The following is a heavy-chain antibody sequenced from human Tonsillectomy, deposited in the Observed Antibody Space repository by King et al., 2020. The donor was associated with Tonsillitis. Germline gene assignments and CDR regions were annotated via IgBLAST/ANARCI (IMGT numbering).Heavy chain of an antibody. CDR1: GYTFTTYD. J-gene: IGHJ6*02. CDR2: MNPNSGNT. CDR3: ARGPTGILDYYGMDV. V-gene: IGHV1-8*01. D-gene: IGHD1-1*01. Sequence: QLVHSGAEVKKPGASVKVSCKASGYTFTTYDINWVRQATGQGLEWMGWMNPNSGNTDYAHKFQGRVTLTRDTSISSAYMEVSSLRSEDTAVYYCARGPTGILDYYGMDVWGQGTTVTVSS.